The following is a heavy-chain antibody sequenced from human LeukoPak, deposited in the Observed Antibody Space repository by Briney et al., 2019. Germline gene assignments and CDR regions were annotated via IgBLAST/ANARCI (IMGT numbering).Heavy chain of an antibody. J-gene: IGHJ4*02. CDR3: ARDGGDQGATPFDY. CDR2: ISSSSSTI. V-gene: IGHV3-48*01. Sequence: QPGGSLRLSCAASGFTFSSYSMTWVRQAPGKGLEWVSYISSSSSTIYYADSVKGRFTISRDNAKNSLYLQMNSLRAEDTAVYYCARDGGDQGATPFDYWGQGTLVTVSS. D-gene: IGHD1-26*01. CDR1: GFTFSSYS.